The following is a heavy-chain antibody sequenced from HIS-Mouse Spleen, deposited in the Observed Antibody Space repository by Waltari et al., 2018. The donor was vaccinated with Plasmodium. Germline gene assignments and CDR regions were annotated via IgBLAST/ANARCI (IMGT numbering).Heavy chain of an antibody. J-gene: IGHJ2*01. D-gene: IGHD6-13*01. V-gene: IGHV3-7*01. Sequence: EVQLVESGGGLVQPGGSLRLHCAASGFTFSGYWMSWVRQAPGKGLEWVANIKQDGSEKYYVDSVKGRFTISRDNAKNSLYLQMNSLRAEDTAVYYCASSWYWYFDLWGRGTLVTVSS. CDR2: IKQDGSEK. CDR1: GFTFSGYW. CDR3: ASSWYWYFDL.